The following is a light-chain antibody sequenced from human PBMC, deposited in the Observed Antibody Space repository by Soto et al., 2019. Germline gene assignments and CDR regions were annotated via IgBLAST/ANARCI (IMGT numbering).Light chain of an antibody. CDR1: ENIISKA. V-gene: IGKV3-20*01. CDR3: QQYSSAVRT. Sequence: PGERATLSCRASENIISKALAWYQQRPGQAPRLLIYDTSDAVPSTPGRFSGSGSGRDFTLTISSLEPEDFAVYYCQQYSSAVRTFGQGTRLEIK. J-gene: IGKJ2*01. CDR2: DTS.